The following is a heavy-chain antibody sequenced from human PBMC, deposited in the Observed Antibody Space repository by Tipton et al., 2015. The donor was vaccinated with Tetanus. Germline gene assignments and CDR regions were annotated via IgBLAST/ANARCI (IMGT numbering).Heavy chain of an antibody. Sequence: GEALGNGDYYWSWIRQPPGKGLEWIGTMYNSGATYYNPSLKGRVTISGDTSKNLFSLTSVTASDTAVYYCARPEASGRARGFDIWGQGTKVTVSP. V-gene: IGHV4-39*02. CDR1: GEALGNGDYY. J-gene: IGHJ3*02. CDR3: ARPEASGRARGFDI. CDR2: MYNSGAT. D-gene: IGHD3-10*01.